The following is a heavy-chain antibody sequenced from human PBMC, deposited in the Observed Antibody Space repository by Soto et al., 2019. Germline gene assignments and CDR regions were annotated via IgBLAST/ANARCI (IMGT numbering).Heavy chain of an antibody. Sequence: ASVKVSCKASGYTFTSYGISWVRQAPGQGLEWMGWISAYNGNTNYAQKLQGRVTMTTDTSTSTAYMELRSLRSDDTAVYYCARDRVDDILSGYFVVAKEFAPCGQGTLVTVSS. CDR3: ARDRVDDILSGYFVVAKEFAP. V-gene: IGHV1-18*01. CDR1: GYTFTSYG. CDR2: ISAYNGNT. J-gene: IGHJ5*02. D-gene: IGHD3-9*01.